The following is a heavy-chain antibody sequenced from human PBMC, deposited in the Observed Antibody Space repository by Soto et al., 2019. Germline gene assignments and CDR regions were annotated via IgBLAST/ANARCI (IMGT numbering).Heavy chain of an antibody. D-gene: IGHD3-16*01. J-gene: IGHJ4*02. CDR2: ISYDGSNK. Sequence: QVQLVESGGGVVQPGRSLRLSCAASGFTFSSYGMHLVRQAPGKGLEWVAVISYDGSNKYYADSVKGRFTISRDNSKNTLYLQMNSLRAEDTAVYYCAKAYDYIWGSPPAYWGQGTLVTVSS. V-gene: IGHV3-30*18. CDR1: GFTFSSYG. CDR3: AKAYDYIWGSPPAY.